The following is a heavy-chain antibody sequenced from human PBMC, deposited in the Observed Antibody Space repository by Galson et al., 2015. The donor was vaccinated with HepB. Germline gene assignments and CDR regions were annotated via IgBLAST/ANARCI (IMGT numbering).Heavy chain of an antibody. CDR3: AADPGTIFGDYYYYGMDV. CDR2: IVVGSGNT. J-gene: IGHJ6*02. V-gene: IGHV1-58*01. D-gene: IGHD3-3*01. Sequence: SVKVSCKASGFTFTSSAVQWVRQARGQRLEWIGWIVVGSGNTNYAQKFQERVTITRDMSTSTAYMELSSLRSEDTAVYYCAADPGTIFGDYYYYGMDVWGQGTTVTVSS. CDR1: GFTFTSSA.